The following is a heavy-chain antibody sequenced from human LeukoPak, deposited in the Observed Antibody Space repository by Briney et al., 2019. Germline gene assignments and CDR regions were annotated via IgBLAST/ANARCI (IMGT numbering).Heavy chain of an antibody. J-gene: IGHJ4*02. D-gene: IGHD6-19*01. CDR3: ARDSSGWSLYYLDY. Sequence: GGSLRLSCAASGFTFSSYWMQWVRQAPGKGLVWVSRINSDGSSTSYADSVKGRFTISRDNAKNTLYLQMNSLRAVDKAVYYCARDSSGWSLYYLDYWGQGTLVTVSS. CDR2: INSDGSST. V-gene: IGHV3-74*01. CDR1: GFTFSSYW.